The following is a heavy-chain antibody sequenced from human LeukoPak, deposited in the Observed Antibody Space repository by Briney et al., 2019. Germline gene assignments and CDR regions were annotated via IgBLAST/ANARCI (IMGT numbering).Heavy chain of an antibody. CDR1: GFTFSSYE. CDR2: ISSSGYTI. J-gene: IGHJ6*03. CDR3: ASVTTVVEDYYYMDV. Sequence: GGPLRLSCAASGFTFSSYEINWVRQAPGKGLEWVSYISSSGYTIHYADSVKGRFTISRDNAKNSLYLQMNSLRAEDTAVYYCASVTTVVEDYYYMDVWGKGTTVTISS. V-gene: IGHV3-48*03. D-gene: IGHD4-23*01.